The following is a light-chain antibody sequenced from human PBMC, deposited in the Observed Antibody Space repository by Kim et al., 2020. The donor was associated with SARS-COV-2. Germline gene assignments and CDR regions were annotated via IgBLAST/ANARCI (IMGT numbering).Light chain of an antibody. J-gene: IGKJ1*01. V-gene: IGKV3-20*01. CDR1: QGVSSSY. CDR3: QQYGSSPT. CDR2: AAS. Sequence: VSLGDRATLSCRASQGVSSSYLAWYQQKPGQAPRLLIYAASSRATGIPDMFSGSGSGTDFTLTISRLEPEDFAVYYCQQYGSSPTFGQGTKVDIK.